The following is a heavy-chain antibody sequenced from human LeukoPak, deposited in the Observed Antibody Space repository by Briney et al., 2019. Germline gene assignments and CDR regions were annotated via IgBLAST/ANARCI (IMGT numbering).Heavy chain of an antibody. V-gene: IGHV4-34*01. CDR3: ARCPGIAAAGPDAFDI. Sequence: KTSETLSLTCAVYGGAFSGYYWSLIRQPPGKGLEWIGEINHSGSTNYNPSLKSRVTISVDTSKNQFSLKLSSVTAADTALYYCARCPGIAAAGPDAFDIWGQGTMVTVSS. CDR2: INHSGST. J-gene: IGHJ3*02. D-gene: IGHD6-13*01. CDR1: GGAFSGYY.